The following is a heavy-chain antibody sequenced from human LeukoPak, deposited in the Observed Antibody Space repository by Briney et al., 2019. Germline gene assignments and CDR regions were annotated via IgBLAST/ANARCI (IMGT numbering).Heavy chain of an antibody. D-gene: IGHD4-23*01. Sequence: GGSLRLSCAASGFTFSSYWMSWVRQAPGKGLEWVANIKQDGSEKYYMDSVRGRFTISRDNAKNSLYLQMNSLRAEDTAVYYCVRDLGKIGGNSSPFDCWGQGTLVTVSS. V-gene: IGHV3-7*01. CDR2: IKQDGSEK. CDR1: GFTFSSYW. CDR3: VRDLGKIGGNSSPFDC. J-gene: IGHJ4*02.